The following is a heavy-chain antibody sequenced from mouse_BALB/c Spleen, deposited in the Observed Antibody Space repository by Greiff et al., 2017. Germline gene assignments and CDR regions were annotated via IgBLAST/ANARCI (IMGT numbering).Heavy chain of an antibody. D-gene: IGHD2-3*01. Sequence: VQLVESGPGLVAPSQSLSITCTVSGFSLTSYGVHWVRQPPGKGLEWLGVIWAGGSTNYNSALMSRLSISKDNSKSQVFLKMNSLQTDDTAMYYCARVGDDGYYYFDYWGQGTTLTVSS. CDR3: ARVGDDGYYYFDY. CDR2: IWAGGST. CDR1: GFSLTSYG. V-gene: IGHV2-9*02. J-gene: IGHJ2*01.